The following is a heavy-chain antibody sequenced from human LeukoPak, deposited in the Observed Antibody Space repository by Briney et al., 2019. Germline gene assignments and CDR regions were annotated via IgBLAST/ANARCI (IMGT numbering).Heavy chain of an antibody. D-gene: IGHD2-21*01. CDR1: GFTFSSYS. CDR2: ISSSSSYI. Sequence: GGSLRLSCAASGFTFSSYSMNWVRQAPGKGLEWVSSISSSSSYIYYADSVKGRFTISRDNAKNSLYLQMNSLRAEDTAVYYCAKTRHCGGDCYSDWGQGTLVTVSS. J-gene: IGHJ4*02. V-gene: IGHV3-21*01. CDR3: AKTRHCGGDCYSD.